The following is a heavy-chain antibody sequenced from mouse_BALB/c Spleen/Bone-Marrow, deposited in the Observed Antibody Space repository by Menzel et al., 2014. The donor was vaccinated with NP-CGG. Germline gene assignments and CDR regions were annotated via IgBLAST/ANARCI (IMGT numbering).Heavy chain of an antibody. Sequence: VQLQQSGAELVKPGASVKLSCKASGYTFXNYWMHWVKQRPGQGLEWIGEINPSNGRTNYNEKFKGKATLTVDKSSSTAYMQLSSLTSEDSAVYYCARGFDYWGQGTTLTVSS. J-gene: IGHJ2*01. CDR3: ARGFDY. V-gene: IGHV1S81*02. CDR1: GYTFXNYW. CDR2: INPSNGRT.